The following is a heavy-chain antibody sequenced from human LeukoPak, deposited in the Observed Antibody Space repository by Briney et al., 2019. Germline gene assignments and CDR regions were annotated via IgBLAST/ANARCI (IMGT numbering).Heavy chain of an antibody. J-gene: IGHJ4*02. CDR1: GFSFGSYG. V-gene: IGHV3-33*06. CDR2: IWYDGSKR. CDR3: AKDRGGYTYYPFLSYFFDY. Sequence: GRSLRLSCAASGFSFGSYGMNWVRQAPGKGLEWVTVIWYDGSKRYYADSVKGRFTISRDNSKNTLYLQMNSLRAEDTAVYYCAKDRGGYTYYPFLSYFFDYWGQGTLVTVSS. D-gene: IGHD5-12*01.